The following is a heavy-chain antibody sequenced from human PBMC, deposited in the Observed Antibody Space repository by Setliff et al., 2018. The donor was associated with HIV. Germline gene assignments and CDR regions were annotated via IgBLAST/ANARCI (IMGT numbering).Heavy chain of an antibody. D-gene: IGHD2-15*01. Sequence: SETLSLTCTVSGGAISSSSYYWSWIRQPPGKGLEWIGYIYYSGSSNYNPSLKSRVTISIDTSKNQFSLKLSSVTAADTAVYYCVREVVYFDFWGRGTLVTVSS. CDR3: VREVVYFDF. CDR1: GGAISSSSYY. V-gene: IGHV4-61*01. CDR2: IYYSGSS. J-gene: IGHJ2*01.